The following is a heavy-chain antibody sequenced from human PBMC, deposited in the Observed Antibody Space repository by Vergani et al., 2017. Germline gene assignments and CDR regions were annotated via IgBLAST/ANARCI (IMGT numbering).Heavy chain of an antibody. Sequence: VQLVESGGGLVKPGGSLRLSCAASGFTFSSYWMHWVRQAPGKGLVWVSRINSDGSSTSYADSVKGRFTISRDNAKNTLYLQMNSLRAEDTAVYYCARDVLNYDFWSGYYLEYYFDYWGQGTLVTVSS. CDR1: GFTFSSYW. CDR3: ARDVLNYDFWSGYYLEYYFDY. V-gene: IGHV3-74*01. D-gene: IGHD3-3*01. CDR2: INSDGSST. J-gene: IGHJ4*02.